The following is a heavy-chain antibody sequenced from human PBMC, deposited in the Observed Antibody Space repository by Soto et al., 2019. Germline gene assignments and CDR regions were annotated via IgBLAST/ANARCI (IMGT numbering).Heavy chain of an antibody. D-gene: IGHD2-8*02. J-gene: IGHJ3*02. CDR3: ARAPGAYTGFKAHAGAFDI. Sequence: PGGSLRLSCAASGFTFSSYSMNWVRQAPGKGLEWVSYISSSSSTIYYADSVKGRFTISRDNAKNSLYLQMNSLRDEDTAVYYCARAPGAYTGFKAHAGAFDIWGQGTMVTVSS. V-gene: IGHV3-48*02. CDR2: ISSSSSTI. CDR1: GFTFSSYS.